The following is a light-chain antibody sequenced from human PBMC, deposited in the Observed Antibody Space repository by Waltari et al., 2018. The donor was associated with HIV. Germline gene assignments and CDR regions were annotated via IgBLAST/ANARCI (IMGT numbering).Light chain of an antibody. Sequence: EIVLTQSPGTLSLSPGERATLSCRASQSVSRNYLAWYQQKPGQAPRLLIYGASSRATGIPDRFSGSGSGTDFTLTISRLEPEDFAVFYCHQYDSSPQTFGQGTKVEIK. J-gene: IGKJ1*01. CDR1: QSVSRNY. CDR3: HQYDSSPQT. CDR2: GAS. V-gene: IGKV3-20*01.